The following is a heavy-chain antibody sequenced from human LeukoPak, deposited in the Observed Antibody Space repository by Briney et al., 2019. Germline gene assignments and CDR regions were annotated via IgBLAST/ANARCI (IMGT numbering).Heavy chain of an antibody. CDR3: ARALLNYYDSSGYQY. J-gene: IGHJ4*02. D-gene: IGHD3-22*01. CDR2: IIPIFGTA. Sequence: SVKVSCKASGGTFSSYAISWVRQAPGQGLEWMGGIIPIFGTADYAQKFQGRVTVTADESTSTAYMELSSLRSEDTAVYYCARALLNYYDSSGYQYWGQGTLVTVSS. V-gene: IGHV1-69*13. CDR1: GGTFSSYA.